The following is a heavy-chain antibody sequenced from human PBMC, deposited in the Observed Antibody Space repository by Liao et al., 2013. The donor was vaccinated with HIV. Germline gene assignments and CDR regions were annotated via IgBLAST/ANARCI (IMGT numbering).Heavy chain of an antibody. J-gene: IGHJ3*02. CDR3: ARGDFWSGTAAFDI. CDR2: INHSGST. V-gene: IGHV4-59*12. CDR1: GGSISSYY. Sequence: QVQLQESGPGLVKPSETLSLTCTVSGGSISSYYWSWIRQPAGKGLEWIGEINHSGSTNYNPSLKSRVTISVDTSKNQFSLKLSSVTAADTAVYYCARGDFWSGTAAFDIWGQGTMVTVSS. D-gene: IGHD3-3*01.